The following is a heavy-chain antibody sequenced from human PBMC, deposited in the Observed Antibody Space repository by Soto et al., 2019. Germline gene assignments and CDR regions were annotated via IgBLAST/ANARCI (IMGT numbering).Heavy chain of an antibody. D-gene: IGHD6-13*01. CDR1: GFTFSDYY. V-gene: IGHV3-11*01. Sequence: LSCAASGFTFSDYYMSCIRQAPGKGLEWVSYISSSGSTIYYADSVKGRFTISRDNAKKSLYLQMNSLRDEDTAVYYCARQRSSWYDYWGQGTLVTVYS. CDR3: ARQRSSWYDY. J-gene: IGHJ4*02. CDR2: ISSSGSTI.